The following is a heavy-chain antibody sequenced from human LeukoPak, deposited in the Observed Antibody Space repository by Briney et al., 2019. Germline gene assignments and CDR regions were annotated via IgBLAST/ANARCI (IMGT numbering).Heavy chain of an antibody. J-gene: IGHJ4*02. V-gene: IGHV4-39*01. Sequence: PSETLSLTCTVSGGSISRNNYYWSWVRQSPGKGLEWIGNMYYSGSTHYNPSLKRRITISVGTSKNQFSLKLSSVTAADTAVYYCLGAYCGGDCYSEAFDYWGQGTLVTVSS. CDR3: LGAYCGGDCYSEAFDY. CDR1: GGSISRNNYY. CDR2: MYYSGST. D-gene: IGHD2-21*02.